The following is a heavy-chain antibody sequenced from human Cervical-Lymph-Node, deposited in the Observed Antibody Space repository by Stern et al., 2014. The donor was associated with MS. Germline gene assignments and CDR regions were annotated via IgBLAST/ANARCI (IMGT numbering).Heavy chain of an antibody. J-gene: IGHJ4*02. CDR1: GYTFINFY. V-gene: IGHV1-46*04. CDR3: AREYTSMAFGF. Sequence: QVQLVQSGAEVKKPGASVKVSCKASGYTFINFYMHWVRQAPGQGLEWMGIINPSDGSTSYAQTLQGRVTMTRDTSTNTVYMELSSLRSEDTAVYYCAREYTSMAFGFWGQGTLVTVSS. CDR2: INPSDGST. D-gene: IGHD5-18*01.